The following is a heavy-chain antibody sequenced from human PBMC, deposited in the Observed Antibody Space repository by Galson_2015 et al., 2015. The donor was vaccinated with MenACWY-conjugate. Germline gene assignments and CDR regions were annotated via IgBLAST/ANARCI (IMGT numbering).Heavy chain of an antibody. J-gene: IGHJ4*02. CDR1: GFIFSSHT. V-gene: IGHV3-21*01. CDR3: ARDYARLEWLSAYYFDY. CDR2: ISISSSYI. Sequence: SLRLSCAASGFIFSSHTMNWVRQAPGKGLEWISSISISSSYIYYADSVKGRFTISRDNAKNSLCLQMNSLTAEDTAVYYCARDYARLEWLSAYYFDYWGQGTPVTVSS. D-gene: IGHD3-3*01.